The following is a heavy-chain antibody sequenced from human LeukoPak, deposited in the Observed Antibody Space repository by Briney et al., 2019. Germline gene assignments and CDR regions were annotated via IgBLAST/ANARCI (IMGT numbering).Heavy chain of an antibody. D-gene: IGHD4-17*01. V-gene: IGHV3-20*01. CDR2: INWNGGST. CDR3: ARVATTANYFDY. J-gene: IGHJ4*02. CDR1: GSTFDDYG. Sequence: GGSLRLSCAASGSTFDDYGMSWVRQAPGKGLEWVSGINWNGGSTGYADSVKGRFTISRDNAKNSLYLQMNSLRAEDTALYHCARVATTANYFDYWGQGTLVTVSS.